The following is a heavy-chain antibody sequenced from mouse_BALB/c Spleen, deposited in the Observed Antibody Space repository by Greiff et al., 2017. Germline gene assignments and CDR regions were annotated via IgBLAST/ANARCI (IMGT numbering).Heavy chain of an antibody. CDR3: ARGGMITTRYYAMDY. V-gene: IGHV1-18*01. J-gene: IGHJ4*01. Sequence: EVQLQESGPELVKPGASVKIPCKASGYTFTDYNMDWVKQSHGKSLEWIGDINPNNGGTIYNQKFKGKATLTVDKSSSTAYMELRSLTSEDTAVYYCARGGMITTRYYAMDYWGQGTSVTVSS. D-gene: IGHD2-4*01. CDR2: INPNNGGT. CDR1: GYTFTDYN.